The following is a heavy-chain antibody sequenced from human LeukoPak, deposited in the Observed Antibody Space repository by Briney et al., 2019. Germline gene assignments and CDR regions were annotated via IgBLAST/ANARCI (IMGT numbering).Heavy chain of an antibody. J-gene: IGHJ5*02. D-gene: IGHD3-3*01. CDR3: ARGATIFGVVIKNWFDP. Sequence: SETLSLTCTVSGGSISSYYWSWILQPPGKGLEWIAYIYTSGNTNYNPSLKTRVTISVDTSKNQFSLKLSSVTAVDTAVYYCARGATIFGVVIKNWFDPWGPGTLVTVSS. CDR1: GGSISSYY. V-gene: IGHV4-4*09. CDR2: IYTSGNT.